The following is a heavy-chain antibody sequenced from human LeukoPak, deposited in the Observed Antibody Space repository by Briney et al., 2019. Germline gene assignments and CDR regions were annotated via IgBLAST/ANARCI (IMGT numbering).Heavy chain of an antibody. CDR3: AKEYDGY. D-gene: IGHD2-8*01. J-gene: IGHJ4*02. CDR1: GFTFSSSA. CDR2: ISKNGSDK. V-gene: IGHV3-30*18. Sequence: GGSLRLSCAASGFTFSSSAMSWVRQAPGKGLEWVAVISKNGSDKKYADSVKGRFIISRENSRNTLYLQMNSLRAEDTAVYYCAKEYDGYWGQGTLVTVSS.